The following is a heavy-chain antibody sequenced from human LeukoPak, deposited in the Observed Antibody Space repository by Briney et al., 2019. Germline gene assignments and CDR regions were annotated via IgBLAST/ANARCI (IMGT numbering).Heavy chain of an antibody. CDR1: GFTLEDYG. V-gene: IGHV3-20*04. Sequence: GGSLRLSCAASGFTLEDYGMSGVRHAPGKGLEWVSGINWNGGSTVYADSVKGRFTISRDNDKNSLYLQMNSLRAEDTALYYCARVEGMEWFGELLSAFDIWGQGTMVTVSS. J-gene: IGHJ3*02. D-gene: IGHD3-10*01. CDR2: INWNGGST. CDR3: ARVEGMEWFGELLSAFDI.